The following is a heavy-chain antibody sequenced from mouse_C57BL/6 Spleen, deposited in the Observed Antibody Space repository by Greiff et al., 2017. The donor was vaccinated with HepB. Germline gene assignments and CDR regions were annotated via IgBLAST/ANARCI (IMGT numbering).Heavy chain of an antibody. CDR1: GFTFTDYY. J-gene: IGHJ3*01. CDR2: IRNKANGYTT. Sequence: DVKLVESGGGLVQPGGSLSLSCAASGFTFTDYYMSWVRQPPGKALEWLGFIRNKANGYTTEYSASVKGRFTISRDNSQSILYLQMNALRAEDSATYYCARYAWTWFAYWGQGTLVTVSA. CDR3: ARYAWTWFAY. V-gene: IGHV7-3*01.